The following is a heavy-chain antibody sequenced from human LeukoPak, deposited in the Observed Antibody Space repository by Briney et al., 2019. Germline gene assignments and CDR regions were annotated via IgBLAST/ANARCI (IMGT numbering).Heavy chain of an antibody. CDR1: GFTLTAYL. CDR2: ISSSGSTI. Sequence: GGSLRLSCAASGFTLTAYLVHWVRQAPGKGLEWVSYISSSGSTIYYADSVKGRFTISRDNAKNSLYLQMNSLRAEDTAVYYCAVATIKDYFDYWGQGTLVTVSS. D-gene: IGHD5-24*01. CDR3: AVATIKDYFDY. V-gene: IGHV3-48*03. J-gene: IGHJ4*02.